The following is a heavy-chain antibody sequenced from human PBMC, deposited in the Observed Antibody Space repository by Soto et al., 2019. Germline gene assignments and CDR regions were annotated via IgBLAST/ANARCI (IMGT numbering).Heavy chain of an antibody. CDR2: FDPEDGET. CDR1: GYTLTELS. Sequence: ASVKVSCKVSGYTLTELSMHWVRQAPGRGLEWMGGFDPEDGETIYAQKFQGRVTMTEDTSTDTAYMELSSLRSEDTAVYCCATVPHAYYDSSGYKPLFDPWGQGTLVTVSS. D-gene: IGHD3-22*01. CDR3: ATVPHAYYDSSGYKPLFDP. J-gene: IGHJ5*02. V-gene: IGHV1-24*01.